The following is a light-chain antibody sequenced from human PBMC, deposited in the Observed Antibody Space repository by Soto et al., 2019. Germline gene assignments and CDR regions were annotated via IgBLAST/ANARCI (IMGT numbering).Light chain of an antibody. CDR3: PAYGGSPDI. CDR1: QTLAFTQ. J-gene: IGKJ2*01. CDR2: SES. V-gene: IGKV3D-20*01. Sequence: EIVLTQTPATLSLSPGERATLSCGGSQTLAFTQVAWYQQRPGLAPRLLIYSESNRATGIPDRFAASGSGTDFTLTINKLEPEDSAIYYCPAYGGSPDIFGLGTKVEIK.